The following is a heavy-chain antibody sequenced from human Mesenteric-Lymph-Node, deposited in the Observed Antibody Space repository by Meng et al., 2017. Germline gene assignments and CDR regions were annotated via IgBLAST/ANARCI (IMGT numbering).Heavy chain of an antibody. CDR3: AKDVAGLRN. J-gene: IGHJ4*02. Sequence: EVQRVETGGGLMQPGGSLRLSCAPSGFSVSSNYMGWVRQAPGKGLEWVSVIFADGDTYYADSAKGRFTISRDNSKNTLYLQMNSLRAEDTAVYYCAKDVAGLRNWGQGTLVTVSS. V-gene: IGHV3-53*02. CDR2: IFADGDT. D-gene: IGHD6-19*01. CDR1: GFSVSSNY.